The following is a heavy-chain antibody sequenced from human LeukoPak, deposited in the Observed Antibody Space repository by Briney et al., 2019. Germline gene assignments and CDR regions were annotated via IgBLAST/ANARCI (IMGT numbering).Heavy chain of an antibody. D-gene: IGHD6-19*01. CDR1: GVTVSTIY. CDR2: IYPDGKA. Sequence: GGSLRLSCAASGVTVSTIYMGWVRQAPGKGLDWVSVIYPDGKAYYAESVKGRFTISRDSSDNTLFLQMNSLRAEDTAVYYCATLKGWYGKGCFDYWGQARLATVSS. J-gene: IGHJ4*02. CDR3: ATLKGWYGKGCFDY. V-gene: IGHV3-53*01.